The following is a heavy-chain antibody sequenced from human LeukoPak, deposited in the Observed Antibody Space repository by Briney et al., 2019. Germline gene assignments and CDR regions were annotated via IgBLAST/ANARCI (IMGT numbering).Heavy chain of an antibody. CDR1: GFRFSSYG. CDR2: ISDDGIKI. CDR3: GKGPGYSVYDNLPHH. Sequence: PGGSLRLSCAASGFRFSSYGMHWVRQAPGKGLEWVAVISDDGIKIYYGVSVKGRFTISRDNSKNTLNLQMDSLRADDTAVYYCGKGPGYSVYDNLPHHWGQGTLVTVSS. V-gene: IGHV3-30*18. D-gene: IGHD5/OR15-5a*01. J-gene: IGHJ5*02.